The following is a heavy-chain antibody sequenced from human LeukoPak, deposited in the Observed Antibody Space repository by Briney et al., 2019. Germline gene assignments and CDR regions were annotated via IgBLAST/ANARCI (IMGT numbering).Heavy chain of an antibody. J-gene: IGHJ4*02. V-gene: IGHV3-53*01. CDR3: ARLGPASSGWPESFDY. D-gene: IGHD6-19*01. CDR1: GFTVSSNY. CDR2: IYSGGST. Sequence: PGGSLRLSCAASGFTVSSNYMSWVRQAPGKGLEWVSVIYSGGSTYYADSVKGRFTISRDNSKNTLYLQMNSLRAEDTAAYYCARLGPASSGWPESFDYWGQGTLVTVSS.